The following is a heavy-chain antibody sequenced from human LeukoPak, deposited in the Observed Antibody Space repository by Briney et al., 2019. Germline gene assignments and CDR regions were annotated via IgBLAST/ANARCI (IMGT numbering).Heavy chain of an antibody. V-gene: IGHV3-9*03. CDR1: GFTFDDYA. CDR3: AKGSSHLEYCSSTSCHEYFQH. J-gene: IGHJ1*01. Sequence: GRSLRLSCAASGFTFDDYAMHWVRQAPGKGLEWVPGISWNSGRIGYADSVKGRFTISRDKAKNSLYLQMNSLRAEDLAWYDCAKGSSHLEYCSSTSCHEYFQHWGQGTLVTVSS. CDR2: ISWNSGRI. D-gene: IGHD2-2*01.